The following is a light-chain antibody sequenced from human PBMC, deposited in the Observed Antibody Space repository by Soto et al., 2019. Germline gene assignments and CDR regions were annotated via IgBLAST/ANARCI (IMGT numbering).Light chain of an antibody. J-gene: IGKJ2*01. CDR1: QSVSRSY. CDR2: GAS. CDR3: QHYGDSSYT. V-gene: IGKV3-20*01. Sequence: EIVLTQSPGTLSLSPGERATLSCRASQSVSRSYLAWYQQKPGQAPGLLIYGASSRATGIPDRFTGSWSGTDFTLTISRLEPEDFAVYSCQHYGDSSYTFGQGTKLEIK.